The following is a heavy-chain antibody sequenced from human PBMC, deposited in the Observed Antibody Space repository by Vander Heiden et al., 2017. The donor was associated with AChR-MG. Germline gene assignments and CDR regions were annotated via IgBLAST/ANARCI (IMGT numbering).Heavy chain of an antibody. V-gene: IGHV3-30*02. J-gene: IGHJ3*01. Sequence: QVQLVASGGGVVQPGGSLRLSCAASGFPFSSCGMHWVRQAPGKGLEWVAFIPYDGTNKYYADSVKGRFTISRDDSKITLYLQMNSLRAEDTGVYYCAKDRGNDRAFAFWGQGTMVTVSS. CDR1: GFPFSSCG. D-gene: IGHD3-16*01. CDR3: AKDRGNDRAFAF. CDR2: IPYDGTNK.